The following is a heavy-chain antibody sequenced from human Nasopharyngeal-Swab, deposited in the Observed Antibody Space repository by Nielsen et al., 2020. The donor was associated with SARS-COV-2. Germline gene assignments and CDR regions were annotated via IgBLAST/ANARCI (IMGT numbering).Heavy chain of an antibody. J-gene: IGHJ4*02. D-gene: IGHD3-22*01. CDR2: IYYSGST. CDR1: GGSISSYY. CDR3: ARHSGYDIDY. V-gene: IGHV4-59*08. Sequence: ESLKISCTVSGGSISSYYWSWIRQPPGKGLEWIGYIYYSGSTNYNPSLKSRVTISVDTSKNQFSLKLSSVTAADTAVYYCARHSGYDIDYWGQGTLVTVSS.